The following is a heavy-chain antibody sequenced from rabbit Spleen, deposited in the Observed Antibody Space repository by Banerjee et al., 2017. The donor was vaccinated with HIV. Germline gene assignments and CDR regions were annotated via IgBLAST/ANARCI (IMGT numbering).Heavy chain of an antibody. D-gene: IGHD4-1*01. CDR1: GFAISSYY. V-gene: IGHV1S45*01. CDR3: ARETSSGWGVVSFYFNL. CDR2: IYAGSSTST. Sequence: QEQLVESGGGLVQPGGSLALTCKASGFAISSYYMCWVRQAPGKGLEWIACIYAGSSTSTYYATWAKGRFTISKTSSTTVTLQMTSLTAADTATYFCARETSSGWGVVSFYFNLWGQGTLVTVS. J-gene: IGHJ4*01.